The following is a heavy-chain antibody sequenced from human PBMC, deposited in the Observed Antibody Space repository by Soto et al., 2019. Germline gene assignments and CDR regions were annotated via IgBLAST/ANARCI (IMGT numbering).Heavy chain of an antibody. J-gene: IGHJ4*02. V-gene: IGHV1-69*13. CDR1: GGTFSSYA. D-gene: IGHD3-16*02. Sequence: GASVKVSCKASGGTFSSYAISWVRQAPGQGLEWMGGIIPIFGTANYAQKFQGRVTITADESTSTAYMELSSLRSEDTAVYCCVTVHLGELSAPSYYFDYWGQGTLVTVSS. CDR3: VTVHLGELSAPSYYFDY. CDR2: IIPIFGTA.